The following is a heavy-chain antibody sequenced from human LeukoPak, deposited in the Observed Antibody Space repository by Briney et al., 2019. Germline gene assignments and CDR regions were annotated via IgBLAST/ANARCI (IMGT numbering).Heavy chain of an antibody. CDR3: ARHRSGYAFDY. J-gene: IGHJ4*02. CDR2: IYHSGST. CDR1: GYSISSGYY. Sequence: SETLSLTCAVSGYSISSGYYWGWIRQPPGKGLEWIGSIYHSGSTYYNPSLKSRVTISVDTSKNQFSLKLSSVTAADTAVYYCARHRSGYAFDYLGQGTLVTVSS. V-gene: IGHV4-38-2*01. D-gene: IGHD3-22*01.